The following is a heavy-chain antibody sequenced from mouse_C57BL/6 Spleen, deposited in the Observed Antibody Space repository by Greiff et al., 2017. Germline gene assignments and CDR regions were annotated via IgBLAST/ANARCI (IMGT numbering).Heavy chain of an antibody. CDR1: GYTFTSYW. CDR2: IYPGSGST. CDR3: ARGAYYSNYFYFDY. D-gene: IGHD2-5*01. Sequence: VQLQQSGAELVKPGASVKMSCKASGYTFTSYWITWVKQRPGQGLEWIGDIYPGSGSTNYNEKFKSKATLTVDTSSSTAYMQLSSLTSEDSAVYSCARGAYYSNYFYFDYWGQGTTLTVSS. V-gene: IGHV1-55*01. J-gene: IGHJ2*01.